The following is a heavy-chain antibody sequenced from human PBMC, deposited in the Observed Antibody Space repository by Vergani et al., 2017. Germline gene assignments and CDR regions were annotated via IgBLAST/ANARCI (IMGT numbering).Heavy chain of an antibody. CDR3: ARVTYDILTGYPPYYYYGMDV. CDR1: GFTFSDYY. CDR2: ISSSSSYI. D-gene: IGHD3-9*01. Sequence: QVQLVESGGGLVKPGGSLRLSCAASGFTFSDYYMSWIRQAPGKGLEWVSYISSSSSYIYYADSVKGRFTISRDNAKNSLYLQMNSLRAEDTAVYYCARVTYDILTGYPPYYYYGMDVWGQGTTVTVSS. V-gene: IGHV3-11*06. J-gene: IGHJ6*02.